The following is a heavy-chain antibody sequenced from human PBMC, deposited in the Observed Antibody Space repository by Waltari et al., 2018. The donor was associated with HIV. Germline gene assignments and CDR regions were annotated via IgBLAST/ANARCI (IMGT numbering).Heavy chain of an antibody. CDR1: GFTFSSYA. CDR2: ISYDGSNK. D-gene: IGHD6-13*01. CDR3: VRGAYSSSWPTKGMDV. V-gene: IGHV3-30-3*01. J-gene: IGHJ6*02. Sequence: QVQLVESGGGVVQPGRSLRLSCAASGFTFSSYAMHWVRQAPGKGLEWVAVISYDGSNKYYADSVKGRFTISRDNSKNTLYLQMNSLRAEDTAVYYCVRGAYSSSWPTKGMDVWGQGTTVTVSS.